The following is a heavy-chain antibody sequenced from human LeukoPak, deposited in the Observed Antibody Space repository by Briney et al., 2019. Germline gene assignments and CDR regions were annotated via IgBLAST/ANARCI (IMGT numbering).Heavy chain of an antibody. CDR2: INHSGST. D-gene: IGHD1-7*01. V-gene: IGHV4-34*01. CDR3: ARQTRWFAP. J-gene: IGHJ5*02. Sequence: SETLSLTCAVSGGSISSGGYSWSWIRQPPGKGLEWIGEINHSGSTNYNPSLKSRVTISVDTSKNQFSLKLSSVTAADTAVYYCARQTRWFAPWGQGTLVTVSS. CDR1: GGSISSGGYS.